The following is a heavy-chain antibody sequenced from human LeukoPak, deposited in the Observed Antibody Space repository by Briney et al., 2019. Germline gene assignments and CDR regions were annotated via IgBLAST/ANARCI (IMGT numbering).Heavy chain of an antibody. CDR2: IIPIVGTT. CDR3: AKDSDGIGAIKKWYFDL. Sequence: SVKVSCKASGGTFSSYAISWVRQAPGQGLEWMGRIIPIVGTTNYAQKFQGRVTITTDESQRTVYMELRSMRSEDTAVYYCAKDSDGIGAIKKWYFDLWGRGTLVTVSS. V-gene: IGHV1-69*05. CDR1: GGTFSSYA. D-gene: IGHD3-3*01. J-gene: IGHJ2*01.